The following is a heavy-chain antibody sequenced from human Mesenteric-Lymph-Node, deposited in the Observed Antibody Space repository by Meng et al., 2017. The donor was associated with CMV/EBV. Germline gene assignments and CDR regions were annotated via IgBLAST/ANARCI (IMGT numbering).Heavy chain of an antibody. Sequence: GGSLRLSCAASGFTFDDHAMHWVRQAPGKGLQWVSGITWNSGNTGYADSVKGRFTVSRDTAKNTLYLQMNSLGPEDTAFYYCARDLAGPRVENYLGWVDYWGQGTLVTVSS. J-gene: IGHJ4*02. CDR3: ARDLAGPRVENYLGWVDY. CDR2: ITWNSGNT. D-gene: IGHD1-1*01. V-gene: IGHV3-9*01. CDR1: GFTFDDHA.